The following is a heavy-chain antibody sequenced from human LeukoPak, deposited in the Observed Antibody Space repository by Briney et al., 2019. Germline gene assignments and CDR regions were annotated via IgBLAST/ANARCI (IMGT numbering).Heavy chain of an antibody. Sequence: GGSLRLSCAVSGFAFSSYGMYWVRQAPGKGLEWVAFIRYDGSNKYYADSVKGRFTLSRDNSKNTLYLQMNSLRAEDTAVYYCAKDDYYYGSGRADYWGQGTLVTVSS. CDR1: GFAFSSYG. CDR3: AKDDYYYGSGRADY. V-gene: IGHV3-30*02. D-gene: IGHD3-10*01. CDR2: IRYDGSNK. J-gene: IGHJ4*02.